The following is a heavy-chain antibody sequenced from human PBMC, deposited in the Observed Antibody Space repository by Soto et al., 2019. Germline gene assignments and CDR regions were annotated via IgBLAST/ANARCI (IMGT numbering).Heavy chain of an antibody. D-gene: IGHD5-18*01. Sequence: SETLSLTCTVSGGSISGSNYYWGWIRQSPGKGLEWIGSVYYSGSTYYNPSLKSRVTISVDTSMNQFSLKLSSVTAADTAVYYCARWDSYGDYFDYWGQGTLVTVSS. CDR2: VYYSGST. V-gene: IGHV4-39*01. J-gene: IGHJ4*02. CDR3: ARWDSYGDYFDY. CDR1: GGSISGSNYY.